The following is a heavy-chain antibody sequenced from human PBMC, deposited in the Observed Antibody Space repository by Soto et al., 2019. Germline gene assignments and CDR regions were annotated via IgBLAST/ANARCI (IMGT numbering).Heavy chain of an antibody. CDR1: GFTFDDYA. V-gene: IGHV3-9*01. J-gene: IGHJ4*02. Sequence: EVQLVESGGGLVQPGRSLRLSCAASGFTFDDYAMHWVRQVPGKGLEWVSGISWNSGYIGYADSVKGRFTISRDSAKNSLYLQMNSLGAEDTALYYCAKDVYYYDSSGPMILDYWGQGTLVTVSS. CDR3: AKDVYYYDSSGPMILDY. D-gene: IGHD3-22*01. CDR2: ISWNSGYI.